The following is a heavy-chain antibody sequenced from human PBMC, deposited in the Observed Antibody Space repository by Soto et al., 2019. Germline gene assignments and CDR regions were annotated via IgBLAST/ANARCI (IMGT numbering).Heavy chain of an antibody. CDR3: ARDQTIFVTRHWFDP. Sequence: ASVKVSCKASGYTFTSYAMHCVRQAPGQMLEWMGWINAGNGNTKYSQKFQGRVTITRDTSASTAYMELSSLRSEDTAVYYCARDQTIFVTRHWFDPWGQGTLVTVSS. CDR2: INAGNGNT. V-gene: IGHV1-3*01. CDR1: GYTFTSYA. J-gene: IGHJ5*02. D-gene: IGHD3-3*01.